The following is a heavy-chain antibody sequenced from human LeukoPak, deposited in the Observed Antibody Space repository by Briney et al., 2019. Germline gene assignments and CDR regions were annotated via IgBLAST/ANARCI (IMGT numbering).Heavy chain of an antibody. J-gene: IGHJ3*02. CDR3: ARERTMVGGADI. V-gene: IGHV4-34*01. Sequence: SETLSLTCAVYGGSFSGYYWSWIRQPPGKGLEWIGEINHSGSTNYNPSLKSRVVISVDPSKKQFSLRLSSVTAADTAVYYCARERTMVGGADIWGQGTKVTVSS. CDR2: INHSGST. D-gene: IGHD2-21*01. CDR1: GGSFSGYY.